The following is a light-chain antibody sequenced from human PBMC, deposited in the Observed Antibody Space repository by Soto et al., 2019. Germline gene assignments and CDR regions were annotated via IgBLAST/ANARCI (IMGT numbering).Light chain of an antibody. CDR3: HDYGSSPDT. CDR2: GAS. CDR1: QGVSTRY. Sequence: EIVLTQSPGTLSLSPGERATLSCMASQGVSTRYLAWYQQKPGQAPRLLIYGASSTATGIPDRFSGSGSGTDFTLTISRLEPEDFAVYYCHDYGSSPDTFGQGTKLEIK. V-gene: IGKV3-20*01. J-gene: IGKJ2*01.